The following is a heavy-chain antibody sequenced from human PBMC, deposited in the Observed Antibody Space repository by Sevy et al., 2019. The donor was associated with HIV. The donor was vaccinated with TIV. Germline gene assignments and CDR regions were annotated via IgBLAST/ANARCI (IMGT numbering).Heavy chain of an antibody. CDR3: ATHTGIAAAGRVFDY. J-gene: IGHJ4*02. Sequence: GGSLRLSCVASGFTFSDHYMEWVRQAPGKGLEWVGRTRNKADGYTTEYAASVKGRFTISRDESKNSLYVQMNSLKAEDTAVYYCATHTGIAAAGRVFDYWGQGTLVTVSS. D-gene: IGHD6-13*01. CDR1: GFTFSDHY. CDR2: TRNKADGYTT. V-gene: IGHV3-72*01.